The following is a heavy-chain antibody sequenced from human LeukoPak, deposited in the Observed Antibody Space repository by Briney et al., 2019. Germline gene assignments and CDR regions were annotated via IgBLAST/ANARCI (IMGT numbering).Heavy chain of an antibody. D-gene: IGHD7-27*01. CDR3: AMVKWGLDFCPCDV. Sequence: GGSLRLSCAASEFTFSSYAMTWVRQAPGKGLEWVSSISGSGDSTYYADSVKGRFTVSRDNSKKTLYLQMHSLRAEDAAVYYCAMVKWGLDFCPCDVWGQGTLVTVSS. CDR2: ISGSGDST. CDR1: EFTFSSYA. V-gene: IGHV3-23*01. J-gene: IGHJ3*01.